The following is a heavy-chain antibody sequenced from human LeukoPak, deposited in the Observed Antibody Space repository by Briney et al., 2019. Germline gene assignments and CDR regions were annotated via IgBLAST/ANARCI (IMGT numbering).Heavy chain of an antibody. V-gene: IGHV4-34*01. D-gene: IGHD6-6*01. CDR3: ARGIAARPFFDY. Sequence: PSETLSLTCTVSGGSISSYYWSWIRQPPGKGLEWIGEINHSGSTNYNPSLKSRVTISVDTSKNQFSLKLSSVTAADTAVYYCARGIAARPFFDYWGQGTLVTVSS. CDR2: INHSGST. CDR1: GGSISSYY. J-gene: IGHJ4*02.